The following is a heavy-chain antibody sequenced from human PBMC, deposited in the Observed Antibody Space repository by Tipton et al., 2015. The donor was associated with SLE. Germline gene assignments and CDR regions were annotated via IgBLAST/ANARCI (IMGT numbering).Heavy chain of an antibody. CDR2: INHSGSA. Sequence: TLSLTCAVYGGSFSGYYWSWIRQPPGKGLEWIGEINHSGSAKYNPSLKSRVTVSVDTSKNQFSLRLSSVTAADTAVYYCARDWNWRTNYYYYMDVWGKGTTVTVSS. CDR3: ARDWNWRTNYYYYMDV. V-gene: IGHV4-34*01. CDR1: GGSFSGYY. D-gene: IGHD1-1*01. J-gene: IGHJ6*03.